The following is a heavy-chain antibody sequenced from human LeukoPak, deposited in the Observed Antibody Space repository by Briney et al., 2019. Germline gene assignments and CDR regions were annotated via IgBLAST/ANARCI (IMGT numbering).Heavy chain of an antibody. CDR1: GFTFSSYA. CDR3: AKPPSPYYYDSSGRPFDY. V-gene: IGHV3-23*01. D-gene: IGHD3-22*01. J-gene: IGHJ4*02. Sequence: GGSLRLSCAASGFTFSSYAMSWVRQAPGKGLEWVSAISGSGGSTYYADSVKGRFTISRDNSKNTLYLQMNSLRAGDTAVYYCAKPPSPYYYDSSGRPFDYGGQGTLVTVSS. CDR2: ISGSGGST.